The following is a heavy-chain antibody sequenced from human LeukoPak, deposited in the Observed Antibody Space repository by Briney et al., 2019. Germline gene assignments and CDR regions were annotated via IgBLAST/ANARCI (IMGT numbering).Heavy chain of an antibody. CDR3: AKPGIAAAGTGWFDP. CDR2: ISGSGGST. CDR1: GFTFSSYA. Sequence: GGSLRLSCAASGFTFSSYAMSWVRQAPGKGLEWVSAISGSGGSTYYADSVKGRFTISRDNSKNTLYLQINSLRAEDTAVYYCAKPGIAAAGTGWFDPWGQGTLVTVSS. V-gene: IGHV3-23*01. J-gene: IGHJ5*02. D-gene: IGHD6-13*01.